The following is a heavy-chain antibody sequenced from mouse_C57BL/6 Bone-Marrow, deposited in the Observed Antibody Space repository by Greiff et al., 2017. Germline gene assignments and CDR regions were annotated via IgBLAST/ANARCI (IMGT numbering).Heavy chain of an antibody. D-gene: IGHD1-1*01. CDR3: AKKKGRWYFGV. V-gene: IGHV1-59*01. CDR2: IDPSDSYT. J-gene: IGHJ1*03. CDR1: GYTFTSYW. Sequence: QVQLQQPGAELVRPGTSVKLSCKASGYTFTSYWMHWVKQRPGQGLEWIGGIDPSDSYTNYNQKFKGKATLTVDTSSSTAYMQLSSLTSEDSAVYYCAKKKGRWYFGVWGTGTTVTVAS.